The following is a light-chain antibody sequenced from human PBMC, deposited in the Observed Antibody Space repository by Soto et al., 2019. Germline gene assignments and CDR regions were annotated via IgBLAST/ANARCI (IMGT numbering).Light chain of an antibody. CDR1: QDIDNY. CDR3: QQYATRPTMP. Sequence: IQLTQAPSSLSASVGESVTITCRASQDIDNYLNWYQHRPGEAPKLLIYAASYLETGVPARFSGSGSGTDFSFTITSLQPEDSATYYCQQYATRPTMPFGQRTRL. V-gene: IGKV1-33*01. CDR2: AAS. J-gene: IGKJ5*01.